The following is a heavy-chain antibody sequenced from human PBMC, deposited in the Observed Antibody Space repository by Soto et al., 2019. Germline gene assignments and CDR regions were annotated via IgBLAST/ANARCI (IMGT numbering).Heavy chain of an antibody. Sequence: EVQLVESGGGLVQPGGSLRLSCAASGFTFSSYSMNWVRQAPGKGLEWVSYISSSSSTIYYADSVKGRFTISRDNAKNSLYLQMNSLRDEDTAVYYCETTWDCSSGSCYDYYYGKDVWGQVTTVTVSS. CDR2: ISSSSSTI. J-gene: IGHJ6*02. CDR1: GFTFSSYS. CDR3: ETTWDCSSGSCYDYYYGKDV. D-gene: IGHD2-15*01. V-gene: IGHV3-48*02.